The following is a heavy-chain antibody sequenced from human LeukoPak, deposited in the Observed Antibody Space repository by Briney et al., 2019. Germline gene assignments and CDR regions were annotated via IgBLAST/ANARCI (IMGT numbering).Heavy chain of an antibody. J-gene: IGHJ4*02. CDR3: ASLGSKPQYYFDY. V-gene: IGHV4-59*05. CDR2: IYYSGST. Sequence: SETLSLTCTVSGGSISSYYWSWIRQPPGKGLEWIGSIYYSGSTYYNPSLKSRVTISVDTSKNQFSLKLSSVTAADTAVYYCASLGSKPQYYFDYWGQGTLVTVSS. CDR1: GGSISSYY. D-gene: IGHD7-27*01.